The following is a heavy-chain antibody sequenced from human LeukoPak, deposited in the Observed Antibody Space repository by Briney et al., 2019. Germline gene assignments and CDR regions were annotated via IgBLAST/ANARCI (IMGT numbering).Heavy chain of an antibody. CDR1: GYTFTGYY. V-gene: IGHV1-2*02. CDR3: ARPMEWPHSSNGGDAFDT. Sequence: ASVKVSCKASGYTFTGYYMHWVRQAPGQGLEWMGWINPNSGGTNYAQKFQGRVTMTRDTSISTAYMELSRLRSDDTAVYYCARPMEWPHSSNGGDAFDTWGQGTMVTVSS. CDR2: INPNSGGT. J-gene: IGHJ3*02. D-gene: IGHD3-3*01.